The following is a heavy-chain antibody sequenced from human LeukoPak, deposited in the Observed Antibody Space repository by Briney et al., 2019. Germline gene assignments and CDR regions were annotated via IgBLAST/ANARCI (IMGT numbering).Heavy chain of an antibody. J-gene: IGHJ3*02. V-gene: IGHV3-23*01. CDR2: ISGSGGST. D-gene: IGHD3/OR15-3a*01. CDR3: VREGLRGLAFDI. Sequence: GGSLRLSCAASGFTFRSHDMSWVRQAPGKGLEWVSGISGSGGSTFYADSVKGRFTISRDNSKNTLYLQMNGLSVEDTAVYYCVREGLRGLAFDIWGQGTMVTVSS. CDR1: GFTFRSHD.